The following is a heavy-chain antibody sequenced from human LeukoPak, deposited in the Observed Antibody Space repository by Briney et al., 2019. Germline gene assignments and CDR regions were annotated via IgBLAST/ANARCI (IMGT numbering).Heavy chain of an antibody. Sequence: SETLSLTCLVSGASISPYYWGWIRQPPGKGLEWLGYVYYSGSTNYSPSLKSRLTMSVDTSKNQFSLKLTAVTAADTAVYYCARYSELDGDYFDLWGQGTLVTVSS. J-gene: IGHJ4*02. V-gene: IGHV4-59*08. CDR1: GASISPYY. CDR3: ARYSELDGDYFDL. D-gene: IGHD3-3*01. CDR2: VYYSGST.